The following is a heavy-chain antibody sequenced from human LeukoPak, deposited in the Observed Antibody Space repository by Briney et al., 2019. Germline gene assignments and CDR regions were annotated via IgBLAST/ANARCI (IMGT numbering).Heavy chain of an antibody. D-gene: IGHD2-2*01. J-gene: IGHJ4*02. CDR1: GYSISSGYY. V-gene: IGHV4-38-2*01. Sequence: SATLSLTCAVSGYSISSGYYWGWIRQPPGQGLEWIVSIYHSGSTYYNPSLKSRVTISVDTSKNQFSLKLSSVTAADTAVYYCARGYCSSTSCPHGGYWGQGTLVTVSS. CDR2: IYHSGST. CDR3: ARGYCSSTSCPHGGY.